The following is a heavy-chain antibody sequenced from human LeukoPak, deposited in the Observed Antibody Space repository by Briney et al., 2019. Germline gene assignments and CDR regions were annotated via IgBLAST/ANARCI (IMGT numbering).Heavy chain of an antibody. CDR2: ISSSSSTI. CDR1: GFTFSSYS. V-gene: IGHV3-48*04. J-gene: IGHJ4*02. D-gene: IGHD1-14*01. Sequence: GGSLRLSCAASGFTFSSYSMNWVHQAPGKGLEWVSYISSSSSTIYYADSVKGRFTISRDNAKNSLYLQMSSLRAEDTAVYYCASDPDRMRNPGYWGQGTLVTVSS. CDR3: ASDPDRMRNPGY.